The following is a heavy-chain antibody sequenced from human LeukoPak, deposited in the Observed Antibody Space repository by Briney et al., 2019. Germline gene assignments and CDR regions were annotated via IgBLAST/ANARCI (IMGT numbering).Heavy chain of an antibody. Sequence: GESLKISCKGSGYSFTSYWIGWVRQMPGKGLEWMGIIYPGDSDTRYGPSFQGQVTISADKSISTAYLQWSSLKASDTAMYYCARPRVVVAAAPYYFDYWGQGTLVTVSS. J-gene: IGHJ4*02. CDR2: IYPGDSDT. CDR3: ARPRVVVAAAPYYFDY. D-gene: IGHD2-15*01. CDR1: GYSFTSYW. V-gene: IGHV5-51*01.